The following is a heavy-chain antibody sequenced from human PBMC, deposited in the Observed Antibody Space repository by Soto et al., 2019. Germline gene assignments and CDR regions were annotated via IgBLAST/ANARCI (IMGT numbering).Heavy chain of an antibody. Sequence: SVKVSCKASGGTFSSYAISWVRQAPGQGLEWMGGIIPIFGTANYAQKFQGRVTITADESTSTAYMELSSLRSEDTAVYYCASHGYSGYDRAPYYFDYWGQGTLVTVSS. V-gene: IGHV1-69*13. CDR1: GGTFSSYA. J-gene: IGHJ4*02. D-gene: IGHD5-12*01. CDR3: ASHGYSGYDRAPYYFDY. CDR2: IIPIFGTA.